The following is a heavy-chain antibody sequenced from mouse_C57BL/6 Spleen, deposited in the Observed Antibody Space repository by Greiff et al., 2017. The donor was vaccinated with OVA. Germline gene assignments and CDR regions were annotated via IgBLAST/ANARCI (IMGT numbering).Heavy chain of an antibody. V-gene: IGHV1-53*01. J-gene: IGHJ4*01. CDR1: GYTFTSYW. CDR3: ARSDYYGRWDAMDD. D-gene: IGHD1-1*01. Sequence: QVQLQQPGTELVKPGASVKLSCKASGYTFTSYWMHWVKPRPGQGLEWIGNINPSNGGTTYTEKFKSKATLPVDQSSSTAYMQRSSLTSEDSAVYYCARSDYYGRWDAMDDWGQGTSATVSS. CDR2: INPSNGGT.